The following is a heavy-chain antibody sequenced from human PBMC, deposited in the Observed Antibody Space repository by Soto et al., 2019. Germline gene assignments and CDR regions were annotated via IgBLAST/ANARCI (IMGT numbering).Heavy chain of an antibody. CDR3: ARETYNWNYFDY. CDR2: IYYSGST. D-gene: IGHD1-20*01. CDR1: GGSISSGDYY. V-gene: IGHV4-30-4*01. J-gene: IGHJ4*02. Sequence: SETLSLTCTVSGGSISSGDYYWSWIRQPPGKGLEWIGYIYYSGSTYYNPSLKSRVTISVDTSKNQFSLKLSSVTAADTAVYYCARETYNWNYFDYWGQGTLVTVSS.